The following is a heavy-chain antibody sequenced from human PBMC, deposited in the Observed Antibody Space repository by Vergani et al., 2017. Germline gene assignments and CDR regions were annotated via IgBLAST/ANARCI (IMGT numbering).Heavy chain of an antibody. CDR2: INPSGGST. CDR1: GYTLTSYY. J-gene: IGHJ4*02. D-gene: IGHD5-24*01. CDR3: AIGPHDGYKY. Sequence: QVQLVQSGAEVKKPGASVKVSCKASGYTLTSYYMHWVRQAPGQGLEWMGIINPSGGSTSYAQKFQGRVTMTRDTSTSTVYMELSSLRSEDTAVYDCAIGPHDGYKYWGQGTLVTVSS. V-gene: IGHV1-46*03.